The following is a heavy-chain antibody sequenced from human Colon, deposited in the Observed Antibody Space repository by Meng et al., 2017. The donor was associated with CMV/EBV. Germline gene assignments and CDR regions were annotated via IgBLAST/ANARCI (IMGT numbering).Heavy chain of an antibody. D-gene: IGHD3-16*01. V-gene: IGHV3-74*01. CDR2: ISGDGSST. Sequence: CAASGFTFSTYWMHWVRQSPEKGLAWVSRISGDGSSTNYADSVRGRFTISRDNNNNRVYLQMNSLRAEDAALYYCVTRHPRGGFFDDWGQGTLVTVSS. J-gene: IGHJ4*02. CDR3: VTRHPRGGFFDD. CDR1: GFTFSTYW.